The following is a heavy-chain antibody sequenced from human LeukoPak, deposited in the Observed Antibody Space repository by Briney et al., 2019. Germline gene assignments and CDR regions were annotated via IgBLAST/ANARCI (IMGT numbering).Heavy chain of an antibody. CDR3: AREGWDQRDTAAFDH. V-gene: IGHV1-2*02. Sequence: ASVKVSCKASGYTFTGHYMHLARQAPGQGLEWMGWINTDTGDRDSAQKFHGRVTMTRDTSIRTVYMELSSLGPDDTAFYYCAREGWDQRDTAAFDHWGQGTLVTVSS. CDR1: GYTFTGHY. J-gene: IGHJ4*02. CDR2: INTDTGDR. D-gene: IGHD6-19*01.